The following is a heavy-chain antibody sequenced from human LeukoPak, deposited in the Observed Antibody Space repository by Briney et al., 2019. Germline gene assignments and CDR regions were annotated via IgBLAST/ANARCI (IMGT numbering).Heavy chain of an antibody. CDR2: IYYSGST. CDR3: ARDRDDGFDL. Sequence: SETLSLTCTVSGGSISSYYWSWIRQPPGKGLEWIGYIYYSGSTNYNPSLKSRVTISVDTSKNQFSLSLSSVTAADTAVYYCARDRDDGFDLWGRGTLVTVSS. CDR1: GGSISSYY. D-gene: IGHD1-1*01. V-gene: IGHV4-59*01. J-gene: IGHJ2*01.